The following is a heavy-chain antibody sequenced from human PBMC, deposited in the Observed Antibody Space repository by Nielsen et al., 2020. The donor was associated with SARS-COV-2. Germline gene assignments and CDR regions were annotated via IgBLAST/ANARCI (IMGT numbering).Heavy chain of an antibody. J-gene: IGHJ4*02. D-gene: IGHD3-3*01. V-gene: IGHV3-15*01. CDR3: ARDQTRSLYYDFWSGYPLGY. CDR2: IKSNTDRGTT. Sequence: WIRQPPGKGLEWVGRIKSNTDRGTTDYAAPVKGRFTISRDDSKNTLYLQMNSLKTEDTAVYYCARDQTRSLYYDFWSGYPLGYWGQGTLVTVSS.